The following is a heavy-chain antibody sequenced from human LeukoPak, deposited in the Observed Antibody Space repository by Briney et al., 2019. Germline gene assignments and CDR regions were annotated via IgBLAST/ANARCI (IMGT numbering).Heavy chain of an antibody. V-gene: IGHV4-39*07. CDR1: GGSISSSGSY. Sequence: SETLSLTCTVSGGSISSSGSYWGWIRQPPRKGLEWIGSIYYSGNTYNPSLKSRVTISVDTSKNQFSLNLTSVTAADTAVYYCARVMAARREDLNWFDPWGQGTLVTVSS. J-gene: IGHJ5*02. D-gene: IGHD6-6*01. CDR2: IYYSGNT. CDR3: ARVMAARREDLNWFDP.